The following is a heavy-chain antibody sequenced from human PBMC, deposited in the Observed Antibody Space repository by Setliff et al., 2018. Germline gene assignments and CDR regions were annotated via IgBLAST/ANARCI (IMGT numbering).Heavy chain of an antibody. J-gene: IGHJ4*02. D-gene: IGHD6-6*01. CDR2: MNPNSGNT. V-gene: IGHV1-8*02. Sequence: ASVKVSCKTSGYTFTNYDINWVRQATGQGLEWMGWMNPNSGNTGYAQNFQGRVSMTRNTSISTAYMELNSLRPEDTAVYYCATSWHASSSGGYYFDYWGQGTLVTVSS. CDR1: GYTFTNYD. CDR3: ATSWHASSSGGYYFDY.